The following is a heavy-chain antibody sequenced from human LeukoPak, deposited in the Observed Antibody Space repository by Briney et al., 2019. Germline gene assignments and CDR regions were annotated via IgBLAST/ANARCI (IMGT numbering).Heavy chain of an antibody. J-gene: IGHJ4*02. D-gene: IGHD5-12*01. CDR2: IRFDGSDK. Sequence: GGSLRLSCAASGFTFNIYPMHWIRQAPGKGLDWVALIRFDGSDKYYADSVKGRFTISRDNSKNTLYLQMNSLRAEDTAVYYCAKGGYSLATSFDYWGQGTLVTVSS. CDR3: AKGGYSLATSFDY. CDR1: GFTFNIYP. V-gene: IGHV3-30*02.